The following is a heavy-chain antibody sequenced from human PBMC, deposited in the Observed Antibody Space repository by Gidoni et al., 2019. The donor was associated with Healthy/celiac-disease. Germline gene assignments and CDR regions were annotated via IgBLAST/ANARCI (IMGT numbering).Heavy chain of an antibody. Sequence: QLQLVASGGSVVHPGSSLRPPIAVSESPFTTYGVHWVRQAPGKGLEWVAVIWYDGSNKYYADSVKGRFTSARENSKTTLYLQMNSLRAEDTAVYYCARDHPAYGDDGYYFDYWGQGTLVTVSS. J-gene: IGHJ4*02. CDR2: IWYDGSNK. CDR3: ARDHPAYGDDGYYFDY. D-gene: IGHD4-17*01. V-gene: IGHV3-33*01. CDR1: ESPFTTYG.